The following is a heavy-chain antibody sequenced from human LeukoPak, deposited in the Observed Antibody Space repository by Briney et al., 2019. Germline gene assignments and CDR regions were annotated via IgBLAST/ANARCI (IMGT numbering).Heavy chain of an antibody. CDR3: ASTPAAITMVWGLAFDI. Sequence: AGGSLRLSCAASGFTFSSYAMSWVRQAPGKGLEWVSAISGSGGSTYYADSVKGRFTISRDNSKNTLYLQMNSLRAEDTAVYYCASTPAAITMVWGLAFDIWGQGTIVTVSS. CDR2: ISGSGGST. V-gene: IGHV3-23*01. CDR1: GFTFSSYA. J-gene: IGHJ3*02. D-gene: IGHD3-10*01.